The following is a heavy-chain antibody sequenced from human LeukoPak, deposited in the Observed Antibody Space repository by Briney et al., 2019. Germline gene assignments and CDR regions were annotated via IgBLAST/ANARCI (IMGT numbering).Heavy chain of an antibody. Sequence: PSETLSLTCTVSGGSISSYFWSWIQQPPGKGLEWIGYIYYSGSTNYNPSLKSRVTISLDTSKNQFSLKLSSVTAADTAVYYCASGENYGSGSYFTYFDHWGQGTLVTVSS. CDR3: ASGENYGSGSYFTYFDH. D-gene: IGHD3-10*01. CDR2: IYYSGST. J-gene: IGHJ4*02. CDR1: GGSISSYF. V-gene: IGHV4-59*01.